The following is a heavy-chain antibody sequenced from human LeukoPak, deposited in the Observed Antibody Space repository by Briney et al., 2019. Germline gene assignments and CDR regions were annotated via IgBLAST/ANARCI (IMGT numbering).Heavy chain of an antibody. Sequence: PFETLSLTCAVYGGSFSGYYWSWIRQPPGKGLEWIGEINDSGSTNYNPSLKSRVTISVDTSKNQFSLKLSSVTAADTAVYYCARVDGYDFWSGYNDAFDIWGQGTMVTVSS. CDR2: INDSGST. D-gene: IGHD3-3*01. V-gene: IGHV4-34*01. CDR1: GGSFSGYY. CDR3: ARVDGYDFWSGYNDAFDI. J-gene: IGHJ3*02.